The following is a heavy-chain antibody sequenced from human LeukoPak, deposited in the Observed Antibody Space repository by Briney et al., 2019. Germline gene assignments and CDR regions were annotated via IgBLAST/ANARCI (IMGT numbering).Heavy chain of an antibody. CDR3: ARGDGYNFFDY. D-gene: IGHD5-24*01. CDR1: GFSFTNNY. V-gene: IGHV3-53*01. CDR2: FYVGGAT. J-gene: IGHJ4*02. Sequence: GGALRLSCAVSGFSFTNNYMSWVRQAPGKGLEWVSVFYVGGATYYTDSVKGRFTISRDNSENTLYLQMKSLRAEDTAVYYCARGDGYNFFDYWGQGTLVTV.